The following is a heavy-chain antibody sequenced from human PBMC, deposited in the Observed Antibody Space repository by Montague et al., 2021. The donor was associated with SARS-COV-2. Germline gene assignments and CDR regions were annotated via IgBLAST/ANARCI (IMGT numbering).Heavy chain of an antibody. Sequence: PALVKPTQTLTLTCTVSGFSLNNRLGVTWIRQPPGKALEWLAHIFLNGEQSVTTSLKTRVTVSRDTSKNQVVLSMTNVDPADTATYYCARIRSDPPLLYLGVWDYYFGFWGQGILVSVSS. CDR1: GFSLNNRLG. J-gene: IGHJ4*02. CDR3: ARIRSDPPLLYLGVWDYYFGF. CDR2: IFLNGEQ. D-gene: IGHD3-16*02. V-gene: IGHV2-26*01.